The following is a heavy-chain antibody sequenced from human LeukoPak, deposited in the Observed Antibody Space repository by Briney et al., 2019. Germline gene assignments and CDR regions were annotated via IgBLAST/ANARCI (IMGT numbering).Heavy chain of an antibody. J-gene: IGHJ3*02. Sequence: SETLSLTCAVYGGSFSGYYWSWIRQPPGKGLEWIGEINHSGSTNYNPSLKSRVTISVDTSKNQFSLKLSSVTAADTAVYYCARGDYGDYGAFDIWGQGTMVTDSS. CDR1: GGSFSGYY. D-gene: IGHD4-17*01. CDR3: ARGDYGDYGAFDI. V-gene: IGHV4-34*01. CDR2: INHSGST.